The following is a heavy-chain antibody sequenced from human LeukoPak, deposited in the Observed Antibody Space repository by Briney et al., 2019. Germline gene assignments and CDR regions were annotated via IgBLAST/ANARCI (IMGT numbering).Heavy chain of an antibody. Sequence: SQTLSLTCDVSGGSISSGVYSWSWIRQPPGKGLEWIGYIYYSGITNYNPSLKSRVTISVDTSKSQFSLKLSSVTAADTALYYCARAGRWEGRPHAFDIWGQGTMVTVSS. D-gene: IGHD1-26*01. CDR3: ARAGRWEGRPHAFDI. CDR2: IYYSGIT. J-gene: IGHJ3*02. V-gene: IGHV4-61*08. CDR1: GGSISSGVYS.